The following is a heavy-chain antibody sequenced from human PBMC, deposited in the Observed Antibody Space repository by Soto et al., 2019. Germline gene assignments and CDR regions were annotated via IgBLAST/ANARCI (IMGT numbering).Heavy chain of an antibody. J-gene: IGHJ4*02. CDR2: VNPSGGST. CDR3: ARDPPRPGELKGVGESDY. Sequence: ASVKVSCKASGYTFTSYYMHWVRQAPGQGLEWMGIVNPSGGSTSYAQKFQGRVTMTRDTSTSTVYMELSSLRSEDTAVYYCARDPPRPGELKGVGESDYWGQGTLVTVSS. D-gene: IGHD3-10*01. V-gene: IGHV1-46*01. CDR1: GYTFTSYY.